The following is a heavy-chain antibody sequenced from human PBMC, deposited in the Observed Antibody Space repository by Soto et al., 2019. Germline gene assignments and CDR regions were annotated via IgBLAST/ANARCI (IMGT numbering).Heavy chain of an antibody. J-gene: IGHJ3*01. CDR1: GFTFINYW. D-gene: IGHD6-13*01. Sequence: PWGSLILSCSASGFTFINYWMSWVRQAPGMGLEWVANIKSDGIDKYYVDSVKGRFTISRDNTKNSLSLQMNSLRAEDTAVYYCARDRYSSSLFDFWGQGKMVTVSS. CDR2: IKSDGIDK. CDR3: ARDRYSSSLFDF. V-gene: IGHV3-7*03.